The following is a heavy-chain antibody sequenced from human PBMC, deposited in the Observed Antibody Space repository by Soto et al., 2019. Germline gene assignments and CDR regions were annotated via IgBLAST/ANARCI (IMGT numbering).Heavy chain of an antibody. D-gene: IGHD1-1*01. CDR2: INQDGSER. CDR3: TKGGIPRRYNIPKVDFDY. Sequence: PGGSLRLSCAVSGLTFRNDWLSWVRQAPGKGLEWVANINQDGSERYYVDSVRGRFTISRDNVENSLYLQMNSLRAEDTAVYYCTKGGIPRRYNIPKVDFDYWGQGSLVTVSS. V-gene: IGHV3-7*03. J-gene: IGHJ4*02. CDR1: GLTFRNDW.